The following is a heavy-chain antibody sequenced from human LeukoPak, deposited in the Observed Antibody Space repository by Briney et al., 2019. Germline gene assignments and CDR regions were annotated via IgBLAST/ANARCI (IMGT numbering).Heavy chain of an antibody. Sequence: SVKVSCRASGGTFSHHVLSWVRQAPGQGLEWMGGIIPILATTNYAQKFQGRVTITADESTNTAYMELSSLRSGDTAIYYCARDSPRISDVWSWGQGTLVTVSP. CDR2: IIPILATT. CDR1: GGTFSHHV. V-gene: IGHV1-69*13. D-gene: IGHD3-3*02. CDR3: ARDSPRISDVWS. J-gene: IGHJ4*02.